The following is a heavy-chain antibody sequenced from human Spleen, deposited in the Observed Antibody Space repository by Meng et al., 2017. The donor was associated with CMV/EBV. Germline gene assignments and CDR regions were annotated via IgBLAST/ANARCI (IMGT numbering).Heavy chain of an antibody. CDR1: TFNSYD. CDR2: ISPDGNTK. V-gene: IGHV3-30*12. CDR3: ARNWGDSGYLNC. D-gene: IGHD1-26*01. J-gene: IGHJ4*02. Sequence: TFNSYDMHWVRQDPGKGLEWVAFISPDGNTKKYAESVKGRFTISRDNSKNTLFLQVNSLRAEDTAVYYCARNWGDSGYLNCWGRGTLVTVSS.